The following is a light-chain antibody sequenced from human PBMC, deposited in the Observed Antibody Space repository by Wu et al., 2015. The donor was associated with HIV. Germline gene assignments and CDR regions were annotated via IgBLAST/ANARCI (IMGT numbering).Light chain of an antibody. Sequence: EIVLTQSPGSLSLSPGERATLSCRASQSVDTSYVAWYQQKPGQAPRPLLYGTSNRATDIPDRFSGSGSGTDFTLTISRLEPEDFAVYYCQQYEASPRTFGQGTNVEI. J-gene: IGKJ1*01. V-gene: IGKV3-20*01. CDR1: QSVDTSY. CDR3: QQYEASPRT. CDR2: GTS.